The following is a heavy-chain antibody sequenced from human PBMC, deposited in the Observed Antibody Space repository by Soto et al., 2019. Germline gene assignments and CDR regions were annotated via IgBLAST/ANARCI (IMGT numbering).Heavy chain of an antibody. Sequence: QVKLQESGPGLVKPSETLSLTCTVSGGSISSYYWSWIRQPPGKGLEWIGYIYYSGSTNYNPSLKSRVTISVDTSKNQFSLKLSSVTAADTAVYYCAREGVSSSWYNYYGMDVWGQGTTVTVSS. CDR3: AREGVSSSWYNYYGMDV. D-gene: IGHD6-13*01. CDR1: GGSISSYY. J-gene: IGHJ6*02. CDR2: IYYSGST. V-gene: IGHV4-59*01.